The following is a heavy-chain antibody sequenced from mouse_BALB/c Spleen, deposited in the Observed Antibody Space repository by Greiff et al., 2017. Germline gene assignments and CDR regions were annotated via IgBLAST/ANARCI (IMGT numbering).Heavy chain of an antibody. CDR2: ISYSGST. V-gene: IGHV3-2*02. D-gene: IGHD1-2*01. J-gene: IGHJ2*01. CDR1: GYSITSDYA. Sequence: VQLKESGPGLVKPSQSLSLTCTVTGYSITSDYAWNWIRQFPGNKLEWMGYISYSGSTSYNPSLKSRISITRDTSKNQFFLQLNSVTTEDTATYYCARETTATGYFDYWGQGTTLTVSS. CDR3: ARETTATGYFDY.